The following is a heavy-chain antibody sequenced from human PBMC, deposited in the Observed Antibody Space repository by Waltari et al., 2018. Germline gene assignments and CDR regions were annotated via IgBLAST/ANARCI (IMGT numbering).Heavy chain of an antibody. CDR3: ETGRYRNYEGGYYYYGMNV. D-gene: IGHD4-4*01. CDR2: FDPEEGET. J-gene: IGHJ6*02. V-gene: IGHV1-24*01. Sequence: QVQLVQSGAEVKKPGASVKVSCKVSGYTLTELSMHWVRQAPGKGLEWMGGFDPEEGETTYERRSQGKVTMPRDPSTAPANRNLSSLRPKDTAGYYWETGRYRNYEGGYYYYGMNVWGQGTTVTSP. CDR1: GYTLTELS.